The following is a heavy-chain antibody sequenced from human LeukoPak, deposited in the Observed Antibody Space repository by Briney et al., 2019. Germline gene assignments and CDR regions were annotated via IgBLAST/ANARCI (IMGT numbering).Heavy chain of an antibody. D-gene: IGHD3-3*01. J-gene: IGHJ4*02. CDR1: GFTFSSHW. CDR2: INQDGSEK. CDR3: ARVSRSESGIY. Sequence: GGSLRLSCAASGFTFSSHWMSWVRQAPGEGLEWVANINQDGSEKNYVDSVKGRFTISRDNAKNSLYLQMNSLRAEDTAVYYCARVSRSESGIYWGQGTLVTVSS. V-gene: IGHV3-7*05.